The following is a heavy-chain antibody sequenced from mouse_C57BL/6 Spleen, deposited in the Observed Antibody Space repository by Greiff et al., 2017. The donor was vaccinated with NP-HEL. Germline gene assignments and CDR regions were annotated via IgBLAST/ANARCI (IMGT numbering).Heavy chain of an antibody. Sequence: SGPELVKPGASVKIPCKASGYTFTDYNMDWVKQSHGKSLEWIGDINPNNGGTIYNQKFKGKATLTVDKSSSTAYMELRSLTSEDTAVYYWERTDGYHPPWFAYWGQGTLVTVSA. D-gene: IGHD2-3*01. J-gene: IGHJ3*01. V-gene: IGHV1-18*01. CDR1: GYTFTDYN. CDR2: INPNNGGT. CDR3: ERTDGYHPPWFAY.